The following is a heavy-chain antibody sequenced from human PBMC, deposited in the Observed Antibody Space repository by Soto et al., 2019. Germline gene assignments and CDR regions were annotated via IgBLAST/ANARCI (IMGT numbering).Heavy chain of an antibody. CDR3: ARHAAAAAPDY. V-gene: IGHV3-23*01. CDR2: ISGSGGGT. CDR1: GFTFSSYA. J-gene: IGHJ4*02. D-gene: IGHD6-13*01. Sequence: EVQLLESGGGLVQPGGSLRLSCAASGFTFSSYAMSWVRQAPGKGLEWVSLISGSGGGTYYADSVKGRFTISRDNSKNTLYSQRNSLKAEDTGVYYCARHAAAAAPDYWGQRTLVTVAS.